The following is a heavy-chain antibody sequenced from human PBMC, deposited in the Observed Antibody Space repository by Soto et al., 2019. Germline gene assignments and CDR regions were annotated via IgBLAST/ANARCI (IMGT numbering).Heavy chain of an antibody. CDR3: ARGGHGTNGVCSDLDY. CDR1: GGSISTYY. D-gene: IGHD2-8*01. CDR2: IYYGGSA. V-gene: IGHV4-59*08. Sequence: QVQLQESGPGLVKPSETLSLTCTVSGGSISTYYLNWIRQPPGKGLEWIGYIYYGGSANYNPSLKSRVTISVDTPKKQFSLKLSSVTEADTAVDYYARGGHGTNGVCSDLDYWGQGTLVTVSS. J-gene: IGHJ4*02.